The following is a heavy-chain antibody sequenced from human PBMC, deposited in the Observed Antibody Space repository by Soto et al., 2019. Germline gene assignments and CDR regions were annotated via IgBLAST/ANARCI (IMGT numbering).Heavy chain of an antibody. CDR3: ARSSPRWELLNWFDP. V-gene: IGHV1-18*04. Sequence: QIQLVQSGAEVKKPGASVKVSCKASGYTFTSYGISWVRQAPGQGLEWMGWISAYNGNTNYAQKLQGRVTMTTDTSTSTAYMELRSLRSDDTAVYYCARSSPRWELLNWFDPWGQGTLVTVSS. CDR1: GYTFTSYG. CDR2: ISAYNGNT. D-gene: IGHD1-26*01. J-gene: IGHJ5*02.